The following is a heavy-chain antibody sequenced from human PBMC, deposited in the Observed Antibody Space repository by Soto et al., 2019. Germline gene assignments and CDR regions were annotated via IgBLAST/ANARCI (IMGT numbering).Heavy chain of an antibody. J-gene: IGHJ4*02. V-gene: IGHV3-23*01. Sequence: EVQLLESGGGLVQPGGSLRLSCAASGFTFSSYAMSWVRQAPGKGLEWVSAISGSGGSTYYADSVKGRFTISRDNSKNTLDLQLNSLRAEDTAVYYCAKDGVYYYDSSGDYRVGGVPFDYWGQGTLVTVSS. CDR1: GFTFSSYA. CDR3: AKDGVYYYDSSGDYRVGGVPFDY. CDR2: ISGSGGST. D-gene: IGHD3-22*01.